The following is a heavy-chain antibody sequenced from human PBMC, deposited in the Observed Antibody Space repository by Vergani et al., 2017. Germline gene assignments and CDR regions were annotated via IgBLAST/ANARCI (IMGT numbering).Heavy chain of an antibody. Sequence: QVQLVQSGAEVKKPGASVKVSCKASGYTFAGYNIHWVRQAPGQGLEFMGWINPNSGGTNYAQKFQGRVTMTRDTSINTAYMELSRLRSDDTAVYYCARGWSGYSTSWFFEYWGQGTLVTVSS. CDR1: GYTFAGYN. V-gene: IGHV1-2*02. D-gene: IGHD6-13*01. CDR3: ARGWSGYSTSWFFEY. J-gene: IGHJ4*02. CDR2: INPNSGGT.